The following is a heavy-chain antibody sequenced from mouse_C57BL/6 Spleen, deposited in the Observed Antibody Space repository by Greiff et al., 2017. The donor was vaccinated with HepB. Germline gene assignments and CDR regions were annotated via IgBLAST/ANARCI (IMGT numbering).Heavy chain of an antibody. V-gene: IGHV2-2*01. CDR3: ARNSDYGYDLYYFDY. J-gene: IGHJ2*01. CDR2: IWSGGST. Sequence: QVQLQQSGPGLVQPSQSLSITCTVSGFSLTSYGVHWVRQSPGKGLEWLGVIWSGGSTDYNAAFISRLSISKDNSKSQVFFKMNSLQADDTAIYYCARNSDYGYDLYYFDYWGQGTTLTVSS. CDR1: GFSLTSYG. D-gene: IGHD2-2*01.